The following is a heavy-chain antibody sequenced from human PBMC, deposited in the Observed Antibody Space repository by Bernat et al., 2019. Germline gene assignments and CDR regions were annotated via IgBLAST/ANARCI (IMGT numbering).Heavy chain of an antibody. CDR3: AKDHGGKTGAFDY. Sequence: QVQLVESGGGVVQPGRSLRLSCAASGFTFSSYGMHWVRQAPGKGLEWVAVISYDGSNKYYVDSVKGRFTISRDNSKNTLYLQMNSLRAEDTAVYYCAKDHGGKTGAFDYWGQGTLVTVSS. CDR1: GFTFSSYG. J-gene: IGHJ4*02. CDR2: ISYDGSNK. D-gene: IGHD1-1*01. V-gene: IGHV3-30*18.